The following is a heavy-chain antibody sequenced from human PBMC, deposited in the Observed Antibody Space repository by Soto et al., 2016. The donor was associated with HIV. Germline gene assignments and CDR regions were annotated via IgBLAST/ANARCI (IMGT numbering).Heavy chain of an antibody. D-gene: IGHD5-18*01. CDR2: INPNTGGT. CDR3: ATRIGYSYGFYYFDS. J-gene: IGHJ4*02. V-gene: IGHV1-2*02. Sequence: GWINPNTGGTNYAQKFQGRVTMTRDTSIRTAYMDLSRLTSADTAVYYCATRIGYSYGFYYFDSWGQGTLVTVSS.